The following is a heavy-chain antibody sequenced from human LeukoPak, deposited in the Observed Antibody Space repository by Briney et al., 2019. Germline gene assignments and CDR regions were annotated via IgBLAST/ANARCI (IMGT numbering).Heavy chain of an antibody. CDR1: GGSFSGYY. J-gene: IGHJ4*02. V-gene: IGHV4-34*01. Sequence: SETLSLTCAVYGGSFSGYYWSWIRQPPGKGLEWIGEINHSGSTNYNPSLKSRVTISVDTSKNQFSLKLSSVTAADTAVYYCASGYYYDSSSTAFGRPCYFDYWGQGTLVTVSS. D-gene: IGHD3-22*01. CDR3: ASGYYYDSSSTAFGRPCYFDY. CDR2: INHSGST.